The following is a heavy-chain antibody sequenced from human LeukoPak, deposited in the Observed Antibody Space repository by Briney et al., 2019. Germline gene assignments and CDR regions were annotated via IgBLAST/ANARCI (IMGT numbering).Heavy chain of an antibody. V-gene: IGHV3-48*01. CDR1: GFTFSSYS. J-gene: IGHJ4*02. Sequence: GGSLRLSCAASGFTFSSYSMNWVRQAPGKGLEWVSYISSSSSTIYYADSVKGRFTISRDNSKNTLYLQMNSLKTEDTAVYYCAKEKSRVVVAATSLDYWGQGTLVTVSS. D-gene: IGHD2-15*01. CDR2: ISSSSSTI. CDR3: AKEKSRVVVAATSLDY.